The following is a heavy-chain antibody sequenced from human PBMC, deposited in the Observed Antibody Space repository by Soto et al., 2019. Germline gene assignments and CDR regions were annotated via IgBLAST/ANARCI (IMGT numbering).Heavy chain of an antibody. D-gene: IGHD5-18*01. CDR2: ISSSGDST. Sequence: PGGSLRLSCEASGFSFGSFPMNWVRQAPGKGLEWVSYISSSGDSTYDADSVKGRFTISRDNSKNTLYLQMNSLRAEDTAVYFCAKGIYSYGYNSFDYWSQGTLVTVSS. CDR3: AKGIYSYGYNSFDY. J-gene: IGHJ4*02. CDR1: GFSFGSFP. V-gene: IGHV3-23*01.